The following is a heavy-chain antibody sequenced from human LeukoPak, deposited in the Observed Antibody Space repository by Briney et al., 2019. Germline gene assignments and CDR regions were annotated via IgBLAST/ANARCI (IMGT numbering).Heavy chain of an antibody. Sequence: SETLSLTCTVSGGSISSYYWSWIRQPAGRGLEWIGHIHTSGTMNYNASLKSRVRISVETPKNQFSLRLSSVTAADTAMYFCARGILRDYYDSSGFYHRGGVGYWGQGTLVTVSS. CDR3: ARGILRDYYDSSGFYHRGGVGY. CDR2: IHTSGTM. CDR1: GGSISSYY. V-gene: IGHV4-4*07. D-gene: IGHD3-22*01. J-gene: IGHJ4*02.